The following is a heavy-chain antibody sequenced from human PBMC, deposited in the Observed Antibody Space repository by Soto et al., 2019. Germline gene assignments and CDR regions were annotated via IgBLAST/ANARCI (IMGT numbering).Heavy chain of an antibody. J-gene: IGHJ4*02. CDR3: ARAGPDAFRSSWHFDY. CDR1: GFSFSNFP. Sequence: QVQLVESGGGVVQPGGSLRLSCAASGFSFSNFPMHWFRQAPGKGLEWVAVMSFDGITTYYADSVKGRFTVSRDNSQNTLYLRVNSLRDEDTAVYFCARAGPDAFRSSWHFDYWGQGTLVTVSS. D-gene: IGHD3-3*01. V-gene: IGHV3-30-3*01. CDR2: MSFDGITT.